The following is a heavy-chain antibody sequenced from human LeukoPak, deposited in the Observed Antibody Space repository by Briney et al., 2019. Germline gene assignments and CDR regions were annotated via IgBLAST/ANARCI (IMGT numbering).Heavy chain of an antibody. CDR2: IIPIFGTA. CDR1: GGTFSSYA. D-gene: IGHD3-16*01. Sequence: SVKVSCKASGGTFSSYAISWVRQAPGQGLEWMGGIIPIFGTANYAQKFQGRVTITADESTSTAYMELSSLRSEDTAVYYCARGADIVITGSFNIWGQGTMVTVSS. J-gene: IGHJ3*02. CDR3: ARGADIVITGSFNI. V-gene: IGHV1-69*13.